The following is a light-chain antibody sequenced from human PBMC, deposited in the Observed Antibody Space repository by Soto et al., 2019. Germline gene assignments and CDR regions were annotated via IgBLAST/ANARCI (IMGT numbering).Light chain of an antibody. J-gene: IGKJ5*01. V-gene: IGKV3D-15*01. Sequence: SPATLSVSPGERATLSCRASQSVTSNLAWYQQKPGQAPRLLIYDASTRATGVPARFSGSGSGTEFTLTISSLQSEDFAVYFCQQYNNWPPITFGQGTRLEIK. CDR1: QSVTSN. CDR3: QQYNNWPPIT. CDR2: DAS.